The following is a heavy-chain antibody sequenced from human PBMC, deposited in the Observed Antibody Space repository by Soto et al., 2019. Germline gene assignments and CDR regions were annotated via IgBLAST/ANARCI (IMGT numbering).Heavy chain of an antibody. J-gene: IGHJ6*03. V-gene: IGHV1-69*04. CDR2: IIPMLGVP. CDR3: AGGATGSYHYYYMDV. Sequence: QVQLVQSGAEVKKPGSSVSVSCKASGGTFNSYAINWVRQAPGQGLEWLGRIIPMLGVPNYAQNFLGRITITADKVTTTAYMEVTGLRSEDTAVYYCAGGATGSYHYYYMDVWGQGTTVTVSS. D-gene: IGHD3-10*01. CDR1: GGTFNSYA.